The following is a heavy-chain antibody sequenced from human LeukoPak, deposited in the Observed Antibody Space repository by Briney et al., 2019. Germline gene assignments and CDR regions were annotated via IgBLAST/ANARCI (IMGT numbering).Heavy chain of an antibody. D-gene: IGHD3-22*01. CDR2: IYYSGST. CDR3: ARSSEGRYYYDSSGFSYYYYYMDV. J-gene: IGHJ6*03. Sequence: SETLSLTCTVSGDSINSGNYYWNWIRQPPGKGLEWIGYIYYSGSTYYNPSLRSRVTISVDTSKNQFSLKLSSVTAADTAVYYCARSSEGRYYYDSSGFSYYYYYMDVWGKGTTVTISS. CDR1: GDSINSGNYY. V-gene: IGHV4-61*01.